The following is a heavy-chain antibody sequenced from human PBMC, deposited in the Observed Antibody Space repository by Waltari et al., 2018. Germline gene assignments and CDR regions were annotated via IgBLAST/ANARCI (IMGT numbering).Heavy chain of an antibody. V-gene: IGHV4-34*01. Sequence: QVQLQQWGAGLLKPSETLSLTCAVYGGSFSGYYWSWIRQPPGKGLEWIGEINHSGSTNYNPSLKSRVTISVDTSKNQFSLKLSSVTAADTAVYYCARDGGYYYGMDVWGQGTTVTVSS. CDR2: INHSGST. CDR1: GGSFSGYY. J-gene: IGHJ6*02. CDR3: ARDGGYYYGMDV. D-gene: IGHD3-16*01.